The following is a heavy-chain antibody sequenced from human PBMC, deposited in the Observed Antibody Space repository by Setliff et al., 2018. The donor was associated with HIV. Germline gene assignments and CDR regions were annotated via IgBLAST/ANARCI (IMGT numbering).Heavy chain of an antibody. CDR3: ARDRSVPGTYRYFDY. D-gene: IGHD2-2*01. J-gene: IGHJ4*02. Sequence: SETLSLTCSVSGASIRSDRMYWSWIRRPPGQRLEWIGFISFAGHINYNPSLSSRVTVSRDTSRNQFSMTLTSVTAADTAVYYCARDRSVPGTYRYFDYWSQGTLVTVSS. V-gene: IGHV4-61*01. CDR1: GASIRSDRMY. CDR2: ISFAGHI.